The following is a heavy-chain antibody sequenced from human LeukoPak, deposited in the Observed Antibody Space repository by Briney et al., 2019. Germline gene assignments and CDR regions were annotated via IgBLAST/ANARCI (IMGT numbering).Heavy chain of an antibody. CDR2: IRADAVTT. CDR3: ARDTNWAFDY. CDR1: GFIFSHHG. Sequence: GGSLRLSCATSGFIFSHHGMNWVRQAPGKGLEWVSGIRADAVTTYYADSVKGRFTISRDNSKNTLYLQMNSLRPEDTAVYFCARDTNWAFDYWGQGTLVTVSS. D-gene: IGHD7-27*01. J-gene: IGHJ4*02. V-gene: IGHV3-23*01.